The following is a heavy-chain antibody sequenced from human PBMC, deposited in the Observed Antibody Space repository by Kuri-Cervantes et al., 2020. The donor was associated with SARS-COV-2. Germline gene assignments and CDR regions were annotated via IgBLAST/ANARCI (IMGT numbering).Heavy chain of an antibody. J-gene: IGHJ4*02. CDR3: AGRRVHRSSLTYYFDY. CDR1: GGLISSSSYY. CDR2: IYYSGST. D-gene: IGHD1-1*01. Sequence: ESLKISCTVSGGLISSSSYYWGWIRQPSGKGLEWIGSIYYSGSTYYNPSLKSRVTISVDTSKNQFSLKLSAVTAADTAVYYCAGRRVHRSSLTYYFDYWGQGTLVTVSS. V-gene: IGHV4-39*01.